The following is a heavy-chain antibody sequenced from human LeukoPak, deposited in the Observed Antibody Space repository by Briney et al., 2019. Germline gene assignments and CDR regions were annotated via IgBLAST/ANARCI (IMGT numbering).Heavy chain of an antibody. CDR1: GFTLNNYW. D-gene: IGHD6-19*01. V-gene: IGHV3-74*01. J-gene: IGHJ4*02. CDR2: INSDGSST. Sequence: GGSLRLSCAASGFTLNNYWMHWVRQAPGQELLWVSRINSDGSSTSYADSVKGRFTISRDNAKNTLYLQMSSLRAEDTAVYYCARDIAVGGVGMDFWGQGTLVAVSS. CDR3: ARDIAVGGVGMDF.